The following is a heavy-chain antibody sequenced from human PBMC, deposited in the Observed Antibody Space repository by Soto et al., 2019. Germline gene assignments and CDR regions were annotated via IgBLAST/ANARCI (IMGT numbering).Heavy chain of an antibody. D-gene: IGHD3-10*01. CDR1: GFTFSNAW. CDR2: IKSKTDGGTT. Sequence: GGSLRLSCAASGFTFSNAWMNWVRQAPGKGLEWVGRIKSKTDGGTTDYAAPVKGRFTISRDDSKNTLYLQMNSLKTEDTAVYYCTTHPGRYYGSGSYYGGWAFNYFDYWGQGTLVTVSS. CDR3: TTHPGRYYGSGSYYGGWAFNYFDY. V-gene: IGHV3-15*07. J-gene: IGHJ4*02.